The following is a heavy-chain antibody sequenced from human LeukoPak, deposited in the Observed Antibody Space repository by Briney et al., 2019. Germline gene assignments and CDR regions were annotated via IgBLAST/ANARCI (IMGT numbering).Heavy chain of an antibody. CDR3: ARVLSYWRGLTIFGRSDLHAFDI. Sequence: GGSLRLSCAASGFTLSSYAMSWVRQAPGKGLEWVSSISSSGSYIYYADSVKGRFTISRDNAKNSLYLQMNSLRAEDTAVYYCARVLSYWRGLTIFGRSDLHAFDIWGQGTMVTVSS. V-gene: IGHV3-21*01. D-gene: IGHD3-3*01. CDR2: ISSSGSYI. J-gene: IGHJ3*02. CDR1: GFTLSSYA.